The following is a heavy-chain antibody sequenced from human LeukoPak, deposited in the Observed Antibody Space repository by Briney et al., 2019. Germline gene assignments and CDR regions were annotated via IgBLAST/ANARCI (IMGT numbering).Heavy chain of an antibody. Sequence: GGSLRLSCAASGFTFSSYAMRWVRQAPGKGLEYVSAISSNGGSTYYANSVKGRFTISRDNSKNQLYLQMGSLRAEDMAVYDCARGSDNWGSARYYYYYMDVWGKGTTVTISS. CDR3: ARGSDNWGSARYYYYYMDV. J-gene: IGHJ6*03. V-gene: IGHV3-64*01. CDR1: GFTFSSYA. D-gene: IGHD7-27*01. CDR2: ISSNGGST.